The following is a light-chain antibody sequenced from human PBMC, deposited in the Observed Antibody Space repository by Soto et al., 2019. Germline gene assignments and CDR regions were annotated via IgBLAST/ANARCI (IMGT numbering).Light chain of an antibody. V-gene: IGKV1-5*03. CDR1: ETISLW. CDR2: KAS. Sequence: DTQMTQSPSSLPASVADRVTITCRASETISLWLAWYQQKPGKAPKLLMYKASTLESGVPSRFSGSGSGTEFTLSISGLQPDDFATYYCQQYDTDAWTFGQGTK. CDR3: QQYDTDAWT. J-gene: IGKJ1*01.